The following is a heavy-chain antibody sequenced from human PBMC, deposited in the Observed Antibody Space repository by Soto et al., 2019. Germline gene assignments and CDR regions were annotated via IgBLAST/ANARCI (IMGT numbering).Heavy chain of an antibody. J-gene: IGHJ6*02. CDR2: ITGSGGRT. Sequence: GSLRLSCAASGFIVSSYAVSWVRQAPGKGLEWVAAITGSGGRTYYADSVKGRSTISKDNSKNTLYLQINSLRADDTAVYYCAKGTTADTPMSGGMDVWGQGTTVTVSS. CDR3: AKGTTADTPMSGGMDV. D-gene: IGHD6-13*01. CDR1: GFIVSSYA. V-gene: IGHV3-23*01.